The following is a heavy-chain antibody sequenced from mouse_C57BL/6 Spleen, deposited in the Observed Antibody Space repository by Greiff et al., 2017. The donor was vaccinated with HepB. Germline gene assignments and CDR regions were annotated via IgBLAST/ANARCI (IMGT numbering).Heavy chain of an antibody. Sequence: QVQLQQPGAELVKPGASVKLSCKASGYTFTSYWMHWVKQRPGQGLEWIGMIHPNSGSTNYNEKFKSKATLTVDKSSSTAYMQLSSLTSEDSAVYYCAINYETSYAMDYWGQGTSVTVSS. J-gene: IGHJ4*01. V-gene: IGHV1-64*01. CDR1: GYTFTSYW. CDR2: IHPNSGST. CDR3: AINYETSYAMDY. D-gene: IGHD1-1*01.